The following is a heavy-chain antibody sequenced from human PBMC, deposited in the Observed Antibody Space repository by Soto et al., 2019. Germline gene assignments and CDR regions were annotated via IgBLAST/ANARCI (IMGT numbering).Heavy chain of an antibody. CDR2: LTRDGTS. CDR3: TKRATTIPTPGNYFDS. Sequence: LRLSCAASGFTFSDYSMSWVRQTPERGLEWVSSLTRDGTSYYADSVQGRFTVSRDNSKNTVSLQMHSLRAEDTALYYCTKRATTIPTPGNYFDSWGQGTLVTVSS. CDR1: GFTFSDYS. J-gene: IGHJ4*02. D-gene: IGHD1-1*01. V-gene: IGHV3-23*01.